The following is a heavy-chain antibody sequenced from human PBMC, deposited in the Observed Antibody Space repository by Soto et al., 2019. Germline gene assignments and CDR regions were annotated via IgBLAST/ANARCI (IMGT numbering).Heavy chain of an antibody. CDR1: GGSISSSAYY. D-gene: IGHD1-20*01. J-gene: IGHJ6*02. CDR3: ARDQVSNWNYYGMDV. V-gene: IGHV4-31*03. Sequence: SETLSLTCTVSGGSISSSAYYWSWIRRHPGKGLEWIGYIYYSGSTYYNPSLKSRVTISMDTSKNHFSLKLNSVTAADTAVYYCARDQVSNWNYYGMDVWGQGTTVTVSS. CDR2: IYYSGST.